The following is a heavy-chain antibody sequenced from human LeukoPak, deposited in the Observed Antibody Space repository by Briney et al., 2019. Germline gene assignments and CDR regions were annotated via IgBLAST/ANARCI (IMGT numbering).Heavy chain of an antibody. D-gene: IGHD6-19*01. Sequence: GGSLRLSCAASGLIVSGDYVSWVRQAPGKGLEWVSYITTSSSTIYYADSVKGRFTISRDNAKNSLYLQMNSLRAEDTAVYYCARDSAGFDHWGQGTLVTVSS. CDR2: ITTSSSTI. CDR3: ARDSAGFDH. J-gene: IGHJ5*02. V-gene: IGHV3-11*04. CDR1: GLIVSGDY.